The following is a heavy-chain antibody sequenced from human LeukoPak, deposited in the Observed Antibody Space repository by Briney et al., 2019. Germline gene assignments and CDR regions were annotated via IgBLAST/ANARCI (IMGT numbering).Heavy chain of an antibody. CDR2: ISSSSSYT. J-gene: IGHJ4*02. Sequence: GGSLRLYCAASGFTFSDYYMSWIRQAPGKGLEWVSYISSSSSYTNYADSVKGRFTISRDNAKNSLYLQMNSLRAEDTAVYYCARLYSSSWSYFDYWGQGTLVTVSS. D-gene: IGHD6-13*01. CDR1: GFTFSDYY. CDR3: ARLYSSSWSYFDY. V-gene: IGHV3-11*06.